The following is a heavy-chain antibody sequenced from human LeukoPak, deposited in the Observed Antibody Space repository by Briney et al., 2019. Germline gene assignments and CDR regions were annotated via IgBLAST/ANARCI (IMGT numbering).Heavy chain of an antibody. CDR3: ARGPSVGSSSRFDS. D-gene: IGHD6-6*01. J-gene: IGHJ4*02. CDR2: ISSRGNT. CDR1: GGSMSSGGDY. Sequence: SQTLSLTCTVSGGSMSSGGDYWTWIRQHPGKGLEWIGYISSRGNTYYNPSLKSRLTISLDTSRSQFSLQLTSATAADTAVYYCARGPSVGSSSRFDSWGQGTLVTVSS. V-gene: IGHV4-31*03.